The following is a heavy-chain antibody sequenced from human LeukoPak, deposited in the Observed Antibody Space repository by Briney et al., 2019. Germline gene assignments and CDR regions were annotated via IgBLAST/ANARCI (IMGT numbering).Heavy chain of an antibody. Sequence: PGGSLRLSCAASGFTFSSYAMHWVRQAPGKGLEWVAVISYDGSNKYYADSVKGRFTISRDTSKNTLYLQMNRLRAEDTAVYYSARDRVLTMFAADYWGQGTLVTVSS. CDR2: ISYDGSNK. V-gene: IGHV3-30*04. D-gene: IGHD3-10*02. J-gene: IGHJ4*02. CDR3: ARDRVLTMFAADY. CDR1: GFTFSSYA.